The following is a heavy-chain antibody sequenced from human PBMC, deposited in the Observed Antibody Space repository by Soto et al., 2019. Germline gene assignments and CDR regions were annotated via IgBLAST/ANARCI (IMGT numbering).Heavy chain of an antibody. D-gene: IGHD6-6*01. J-gene: IGHJ4*02. Sequence: QVELVQSGGEVKKPGASVTVSCKASGYTFTIYGIAWVRQVPGQGLEWMGWISVYNDKRNYAQKFQGGVTMTTDTSTSTAYLSLSNLRSDDTAVYFCARRGASIFDSWGQGTLVTVSS. V-gene: IGHV1-18*01. CDR2: ISVYNDKR. CDR1: GYTFTIYG. CDR3: ARRGASIFDS.